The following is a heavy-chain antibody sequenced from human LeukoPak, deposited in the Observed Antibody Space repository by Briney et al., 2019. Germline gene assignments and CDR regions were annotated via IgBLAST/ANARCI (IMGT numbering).Heavy chain of an antibody. CDR1: GGSFSTYY. Sequence: PSETLSLTCNISGGSFSTYYWNWIRQPPGKGLEWIGYIYYSGSTNYNPSLKSRVTISVDTSKNQFSLKLSSVTAADTAVYYCARRRSSGSYYNPWEDNWFDPWGQGTLVTVSS. CDR3: ARRRSSGSYYNPWEDNWFDP. CDR2: IYYSGST. D-gene: IGHD3-10*01. V-gene: IGHV4-59*08. J-gene: IGHJ5*02.